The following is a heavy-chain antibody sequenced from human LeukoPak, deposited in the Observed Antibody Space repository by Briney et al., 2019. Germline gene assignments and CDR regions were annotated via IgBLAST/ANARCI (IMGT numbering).Heavy chain of an antibody. CDR1: GFTFSSYS. D-gene: IGHD4/OR15-4a*01. V-gene: IGHV3-21*01. CDR3: ARGPNPAHFDY. CDR2: ISSSSSYI. J-gene: IGHJ4*02. Sequence: GGSLRLSCAASGFTFSSYSMNWVRQAPGKGLEWVSSISSSSSYIYYADSVKGRFTISRDNAKNSLYLRMNSLRAEDTAVYYCARGPNPAHFDYWGQGTLVTVSS.